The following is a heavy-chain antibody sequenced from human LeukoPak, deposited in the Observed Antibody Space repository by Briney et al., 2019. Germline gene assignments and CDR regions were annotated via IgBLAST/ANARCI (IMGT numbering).Heavy chain of an antibody. CDR1: GGSISSYY. Sequence: SETLSLTCTASGGSISSYYLSWIRQPAGKGLEWIGRIYPGGNTYKPSLKSRVTMSIDTSKNQLSLKLSSVTAADTAMYYCARDSGTTGEVKFDPWGQGTLVTVSS. V-gene: IGHV4-4*07. J-gene: IGHJ5*02. D-gene: IGHD3-10*01. CDR2: IYPGGNT. CDR3: ARDSGTTGEVKFDP.